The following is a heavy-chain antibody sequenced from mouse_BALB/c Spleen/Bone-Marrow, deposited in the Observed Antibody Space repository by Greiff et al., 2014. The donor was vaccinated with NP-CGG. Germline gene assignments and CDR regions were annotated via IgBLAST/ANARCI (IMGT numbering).Heavy chain of an antibody. V-gene: IGHV1-82*01. CDR2: IYPGDGDT. D-gene: IGHD1-1*01. CDR3: ARTYGSSYFVY. CDR1: GYAFSSSW. Sequence: VQGVESGPEMVKPGASVKISCRASGYAFSSSWLNWVKQRPGQGLEWIGRIYPGDGDTNYNGKFKGKATLTADKSSSTAYMQLSSLTSVDSAVYICARTYGSSYFVYWGRGTLVTVSA. J-gene: IGHJ3*01.